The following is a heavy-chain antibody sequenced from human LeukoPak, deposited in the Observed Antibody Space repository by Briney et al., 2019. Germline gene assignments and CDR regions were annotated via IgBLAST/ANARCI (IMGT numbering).Heavy chain of an antibody. V-gene: IGHV4-39*01. CDR2: VYYNGST. D-gene: IGHD6-19*01. Sequence: PSETLSLTCTVSGGSISSSSHYWGWIRQPPGKGLECIGNVYYNGSTYYKTSLKSRVTISVDTSKNQFSLKLTSVTAADTAVYYCARHFAHTSGWQGFDYWGQGILVTVSS. CDR1: GGSISSSSHY. CDR3: ARHFAHTSGWQGFDY. J-gene: IGHJ4*02.